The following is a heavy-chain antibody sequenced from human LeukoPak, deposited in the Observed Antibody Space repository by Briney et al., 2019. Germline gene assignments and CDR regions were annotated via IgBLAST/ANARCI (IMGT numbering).Heavy chain of an antibody. Sequence: PGESLKISCKGSGYSFTSYWIGWVRQMPGEGLEWMGIIYPGDSDTRYSPSFQGQVTISADKSISTAYLQWSSLKASDTAMYYCARRSGRQKDCSGGSCPSSIDYSGQGTLVTVSS. CDR3: ARRSGRQKDCSGGSCPSSIDY. J-gene: IGHJ4*02. CDR1: GYSFTSYW. CDR2: IYPGDSDT. D-gene: IGHD2-15*01. V-gene: IGHV5-51*01.